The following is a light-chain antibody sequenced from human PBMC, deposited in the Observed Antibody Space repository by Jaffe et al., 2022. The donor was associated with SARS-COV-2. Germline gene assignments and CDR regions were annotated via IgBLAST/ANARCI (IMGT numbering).Light chain of an antibody. V-gene: IGKV3-20*01. Sequence: EIVLTQSPGTLSLSPGERATLSCRASQRVSSNCLAWYQRKPGQAPRLLIYGASSRATGIPDRFSGSGSGTGFTLTVSRLEPEDFAVYYCQQCGSSPLTFGGGTKVEIK. CDR3: QQCGSSPLT. J-gene: IGKJ4*01. CDR2: GAS. CDR1: QRVSSNC.